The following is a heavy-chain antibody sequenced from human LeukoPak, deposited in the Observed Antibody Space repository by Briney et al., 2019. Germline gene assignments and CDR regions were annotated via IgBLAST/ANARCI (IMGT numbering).Heavy chain of an antibody. CDR2: IRSKANSYAT. CDR1: GFTFSGSA. V-gene: IGHV3-73*01. Sequence: PGGSLRLSCAASGFTFSGSAMHWARQASGKGLEWVGRIRSKANSYATAYAASVKGRFTISRDDSKNTAYLQMNSLKTEDTAVYYCTRTPYYYDSSGYSWGQGTLVTVSS. CDR3: TRTPYYYDSSGYS. D-gene: IGHD3-22*01. J-gene: IGHJ5*02.